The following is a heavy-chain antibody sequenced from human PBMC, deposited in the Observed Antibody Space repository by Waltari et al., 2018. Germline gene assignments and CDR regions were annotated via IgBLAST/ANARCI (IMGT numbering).Heavy chain of an antibody. D-gene: IGHD2-15*01. J-gene: IGHJ5*02. Sequence: QITLKESGPTLVKPTQTLTLTCTFSGFSLSTSGVGVGWIRQPPGKALEWLALIYWNDDKRYSPSLKDRLTITKDTSKNQVVLTMTNMDPVDTATYYCAHREGYCSGGSCSSGFDPWGQGTLVTVSS. CDR2: IYWNDDK. CDR3: AHREGYCSGGSCSSGFDP. CDR1: GFSLSTSGVG. V-gene: IGHV2-5*01.